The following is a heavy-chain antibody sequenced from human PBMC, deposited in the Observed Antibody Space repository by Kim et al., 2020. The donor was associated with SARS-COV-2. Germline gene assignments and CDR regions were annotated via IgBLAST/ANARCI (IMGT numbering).Heavy chain of an antibody. Sequence: SVKVSCKASGGTFSSYAISWVRQAPGQGLEWMGGIIPIFGTANYAQKFQGRVTITADESTSTAYMELSSLRSEDTAVYYCARGQRLVSPNAVYYDFWSGYSLYYYGMDVWGQGTTVTVSS. CDR1: GGTFSSYA. J-gene: IGHJ6*02. D-gene: IGHD3-3*01. CDR3: ARGQRLVSPNAVYYDFWSGYSLYYYGMDV. CDR2: IIPIFGTA. V-gene: IGHV1-69*13.